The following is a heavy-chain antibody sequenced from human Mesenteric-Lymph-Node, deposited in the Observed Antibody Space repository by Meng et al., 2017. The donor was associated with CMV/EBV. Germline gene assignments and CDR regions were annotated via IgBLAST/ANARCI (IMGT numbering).Heavy chain of an antibody. V-gene: IGHV4-39*07. Sequence: SETLSLTCSVSGGSISPSSSSYYWGWIRQPPGKGLEWIGNFYFTGSTYYNPSLKSRVTMSVDTSKTHLSLRLSSVTAADTAVYYCVRAFHCSSSNCYRTNWFDPWGQGILVTVSS. CDR2: FYFTGST. CDR3: VRAFHCSSSNCYRTNWFDP. J-gene: IGHJ5*02. CDR1: GGSISPSSSSYY. D-gene: IGHD2-2*01.